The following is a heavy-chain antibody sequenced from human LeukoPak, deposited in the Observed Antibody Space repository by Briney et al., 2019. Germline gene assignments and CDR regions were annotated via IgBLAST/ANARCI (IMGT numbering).Heavy chain of an antibody. Sequence: VASVKVSCKASGGTFSSYAISWVRQAPGQGLEWMGGIIPIFGTANYAQKFQGRVTITADESTSTAYMGLSSLRSEDTAVYYCASLGIPWFDPWGQGTLVTVSS. CDR3: ASLGIPWFDP. V-gene: IGHV1-69*13. D-gene: IGHD3-16*01. CDR1: GGTFSSYA. CDR2: IIPIFGTA. J-gene: IGHJ5*02.